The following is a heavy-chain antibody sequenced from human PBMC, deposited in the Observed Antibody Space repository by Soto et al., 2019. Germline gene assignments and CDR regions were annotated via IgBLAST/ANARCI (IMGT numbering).Heavy chain of an antibody. J-gene: IGHJ4*02. V-gene: IGHV4-59*01. Sequence: SETLSLTCTVSGGSISSYYWSWIRQPPGKGLEWIGYIYYSGSTNYNPSLKSRVTISVDTSKNQFSLKLSSMTAADTAVYYCARGGQWELPIYWGQGTLLTVSS. CDR3: ARGGQWELPIY. CDR1: GGSISSYY. D-gene: IGHD1-26*01. CDR2: IYYSGST.